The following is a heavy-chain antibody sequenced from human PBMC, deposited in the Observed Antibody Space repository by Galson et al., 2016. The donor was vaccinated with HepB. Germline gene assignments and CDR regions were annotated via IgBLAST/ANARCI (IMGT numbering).Heavy chain of an antibody. CDR2: INPRGGGT. J-gene: IGHJ4*02. CDR1: GYTSTNYY. D-gene: IGHD2-15*01. V-gene: IGHV1-46*04. CDR3: ASKTAASHYFES. Sequence: SVKVSCKASGYTSTNYYMHWVRQAPGRGLEWIGIINPRGGGTNYAQSLQGRVTMTRDMTTRTDYMEVSSLRSEDTAVYYCASKTAASHYFESWGQGTLVTVSS.